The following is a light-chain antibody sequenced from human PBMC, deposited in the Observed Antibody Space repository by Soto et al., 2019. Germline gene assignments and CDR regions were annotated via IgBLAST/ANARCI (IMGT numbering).Light chain of an antibody. CDR1: NSDVGVYNY. CDR2: EVS. J-gene: IGLJ1*01. V-gene: IGLV2-14*01. Sequence: QSVLTQPASVSGSPGQSITISCTGSNSDVGVYNYVSWYQQYPGKAPKLMFYEVSNRPSGVSHRFYGCKSGDTGSLTISGLQAEDEADYYCSSYTTNALYVFGTGTKVTVL. CDR3: SSYTTNALYV.